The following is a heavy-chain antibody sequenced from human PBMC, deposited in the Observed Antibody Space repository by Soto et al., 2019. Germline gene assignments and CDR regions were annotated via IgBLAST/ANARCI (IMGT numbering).Heavy chain of an antibody. V-gene: IGHV1-18*01. Sequence: WASVKVSCKASGYTFTSYGISWVRQAPGQGLEWMGWISAYNGNTNYAQKLQGRVTMTTDTSTSTAYMELRSLRSDDTAVYYCARDSSDILTQGDAFDIWGQGTMVTVSS. CDR1: GYTFTSYG. CDR2: ISAYNGNT. CDR3: ARDSSDILTQGDAFDI. D-gene: IGHD3-9*01. J-gene: IGHJ3*02.